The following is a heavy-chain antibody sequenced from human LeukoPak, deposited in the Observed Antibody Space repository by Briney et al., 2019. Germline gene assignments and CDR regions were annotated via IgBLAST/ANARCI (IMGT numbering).Heavy chain of an antibody. Sequence: GGSLRLSCAASGFTFSSYGMHWVRQAPGKGLEWVAVIWYYGSNKDYADSVKGRFTIPRDNSKHTLYLQMNSLRADATDVYYCARGDYDILTGYYAPPPFYYYYYGMDVWGKGTTVTVSS. J-gene: IGHJ6*04. CDR1: GFTFSSYG. CDR2: IWYYGSNK. D-gene: IGHD3-9*01. V-gene: IGHV3-33*01. CDR3: ARGDYDILTGYYAPPPFYYYYYGMDV.